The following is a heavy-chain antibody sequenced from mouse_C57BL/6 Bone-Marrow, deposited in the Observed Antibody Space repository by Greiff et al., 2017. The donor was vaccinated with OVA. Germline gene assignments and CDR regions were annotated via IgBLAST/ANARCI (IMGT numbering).Heavy chain of an antibody. CDR1: GYAFSSSW. CDR3: ARSAIYYGKGYFDY. J-gene: IGHJ2*01. V-gene: IGHV1-82*01. D-gene: IGHD2-1*01. Sequence: VQLVESGPELVKPGASVKISCKASGYAFSSSWMNWVKQRPGKGLEWIGRIYPGDGDTNYNGKFKGKATLTADKSSSTAYMQLSSLTSEDSAVYFCARSAIYYGKGYFDYWGQGTTLTVSS. CDR2: IYPGDGDT.